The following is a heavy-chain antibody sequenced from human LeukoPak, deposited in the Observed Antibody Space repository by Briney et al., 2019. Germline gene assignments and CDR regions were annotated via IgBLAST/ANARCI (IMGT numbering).Heavy chain of an antibody. CDR2: ISSSSSTI. V-gene: IGHV3-48*04. CDR1: GFTFSSYS. Sequence: GGSLRLSCAASGFTFSSYSMNWVRQAPGKGLEWVSYISSSSSTIYYADSVKGRFIISRDNAKNSLYLQMNSLRAEDTAVYYCARGGGYCGGDCYGIDYWGQGTLVTVSS. J-gene: IGHJ4*02. CDR3: ARGGGYCGGDCYGIDY. D-gene: IGHD2-21*01.